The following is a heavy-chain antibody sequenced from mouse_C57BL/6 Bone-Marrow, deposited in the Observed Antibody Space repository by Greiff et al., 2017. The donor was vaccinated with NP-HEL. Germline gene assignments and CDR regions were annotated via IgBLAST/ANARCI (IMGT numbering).Heavy chain of an antibody. CDR3: ARYHYYDYYGYWYFDV. J-gene: IGHJ1*03. Sequence: QVQLQQPGAELVKPGASVKMSCKASGYTFTSYWITWVKQRPGQGLEWIGDIYPGSGSTNYNEKFKSKATLTVDTSSSTAYMQLSSLTSEDSAVYYCARYHYYDYYGYWYFDVWGTGTTVTVSS. CDR2: IYPGSGST. D-gene: IGHD2-4*01. V-gene: IGHV1-55*01. CDR1: GYTFTSYW.